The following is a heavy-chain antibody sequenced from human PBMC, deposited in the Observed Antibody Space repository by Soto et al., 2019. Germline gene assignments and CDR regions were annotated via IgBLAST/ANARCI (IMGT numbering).Heavy chain of an antibody. CDR1: GFTFNSYG. J-gene: IGHJ6*03. CDR3: AKDREDFWSGYYYFYYYMDV. V-gene: IGHV3-30*18. CDR2: MSYDGSNK. Sequence: PGGSLRLSCAASGFTFNSYGMHWVRQAPGKGLEWVAVMSYDGSNKYYADSVQGRFTISRDNSKNTLYLQLNSLRPDDTAVYYCAKDREDFWSGYYYFYYYMDVWGKGTTVTVSS. D-gene: IGHD3-3*01.